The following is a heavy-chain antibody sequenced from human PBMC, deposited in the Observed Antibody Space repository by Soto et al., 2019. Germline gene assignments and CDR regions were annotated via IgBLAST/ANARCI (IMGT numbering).Heavy chain of an antibody. CDR3: AKVGVGSRWSGYGH. CDR2: ISGSGGST. V-gene: IGHV3-23*01. J-gene: IGHJ1*01. CDR1: GFTFSSYA. Sequence: EVQLLESGGGLVQPGGSLRLSCAASGFTFSSYAMSWVRQAPGKGLEWVSAISGSGGSTYYADSVKGRFTISRDKSKNTLYLQTNSLRAGGTAVYYCAKVGVGSRWSGYGHWGQGTLVTVSS. D-gene: IGHD6-13*01.